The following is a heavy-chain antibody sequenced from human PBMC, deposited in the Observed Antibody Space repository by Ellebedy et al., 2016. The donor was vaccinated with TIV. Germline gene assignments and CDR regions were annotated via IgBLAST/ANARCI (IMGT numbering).Heavy chain of an antibody. Sequence: MPGGSLRLSCTVPGGSISSYYWSCIRQPAGKGLEWTGRIYGSRSTNYNPTLKSQVNMSVDTSKNQFSLNLNSVTAADTAVYYCERGVITNDYYSMDVWGQGTTVTVSS. CDR2: IYGSRST. J-gene: IGHJ6*02. V-gene: IGHV4-4*07. CDR3: ERGVITNDYYSMDV. CDR1: GGSISSYY. D-gene: IGHD3-22*01.